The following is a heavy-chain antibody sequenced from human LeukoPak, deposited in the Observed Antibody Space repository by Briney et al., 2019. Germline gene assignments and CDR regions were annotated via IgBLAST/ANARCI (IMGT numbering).Heavy chain of an antibody. CDR3: ARGTIWSGYYPPYYYYYMDV. D-gene: IGHD3-3*01. CDR1: GYTFTSYD. Sequence: ASVRVSCKASGYTFTSYDINWVRQAPGQGVEWMGWMNPNSGNKGYAEKLQGRVTITRNTSISTAYMELSSLRSEDTAVYYCARGTIWSGYYPPYYYYYMDVWGKGTTVTVSS. V-gene: IGHV1-8*03. J-gene: IGHJ6*03. CDR2: MNPNSGNK.